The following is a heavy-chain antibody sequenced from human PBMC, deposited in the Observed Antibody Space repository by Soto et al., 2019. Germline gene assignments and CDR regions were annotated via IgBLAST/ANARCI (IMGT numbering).Heavy chain of an antibody. Sequence: GRFMSVSIAASGFTLGNAWMNWVRQATFKVMEWVGRINSKVDGGTTDYAEPVKATFTFSSDDSKNTLYLQMNGLKTEDTAVYHRPTALTGEEVSYYSAKDVWGQGITPT. D-gene: IGHD7-27*01. CDR2: INSKVDGGTT. CDR1: GFTLGNAW. J-gene: IGHJ6*02. V-gene: IGHV3-15*01. CDR3: PTALTGEEVSYYSAKDV.